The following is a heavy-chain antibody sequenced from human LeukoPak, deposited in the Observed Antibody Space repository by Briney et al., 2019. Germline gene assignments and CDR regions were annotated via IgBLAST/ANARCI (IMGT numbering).Heavy chain of an antibody. V-gene: IGHV4-59*12. Sequence: PSETLSLTCTVSGGSISSYYWSWIRQPPGKGLEWIGSIYYSGSTYYNPSLKSRVTMSVDRSNNQFSLKLSSVTAADTAVYYCARDPGATSWFDPWGQGTLVTVSS. CDR2: IYYSGST. CDR3: ARDPGATSWFDP. J-gene: IGHJ5*02. D-gene: IGHD1-26*01. CDR1: GGSISSYY.